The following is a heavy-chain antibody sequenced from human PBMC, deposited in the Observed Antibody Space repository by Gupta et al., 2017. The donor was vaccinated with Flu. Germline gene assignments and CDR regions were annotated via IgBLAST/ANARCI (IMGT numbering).Heavy chain of an antibody. CDR1: GSTLRSHG. CDR3: AREKNGYCSGYMCNARGYVMDV. J-gene: IGHJ6*02. CDR2: MKEDGNAK. V-gene: IGHV3-7*01. D-gene: IGHD2-15*01. Sequence: EVQLVESGGGLVQPGGSLIPACAASGSTLRSHGLSWDRQDPGKGPEWVANMKEDGNAKNYIDAVKGRFTISRDNAKNSLYLQMNSLRADDTAVYYCAREKNGYCSGYMCNARGYVMDVWGQGTTVTVSS.